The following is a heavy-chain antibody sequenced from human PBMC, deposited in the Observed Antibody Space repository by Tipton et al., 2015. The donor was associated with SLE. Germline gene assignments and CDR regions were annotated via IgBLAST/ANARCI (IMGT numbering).Heavy chain of an antibody. CDR2: IYTSGTT. CDR3: ARDLTSKWYYY. Sequence: LRLSCTVSGASISSGRYHWSWIRQPAGKGLEWIGHIYTSGTTDYNPSLKGRVTISMDTSKNQFYLMLSSVTAADTAVYYCARDLTSKWYYYWGQGTLVTVSS. J-gene: IGHJ4*02. D-gene: IGHD3-16*01. CDR1: GASISSGRYH. V-gene: IGHV4-61*09.